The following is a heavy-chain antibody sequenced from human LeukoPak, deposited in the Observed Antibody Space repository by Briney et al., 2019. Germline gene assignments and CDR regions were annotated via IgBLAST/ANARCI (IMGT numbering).Heavy chain of an antibody. CDR1: GFTFSSYD. D-gene: IGHD3-22*01. J-gene: IGHJ3*02. CDR2: IGTAGDT. CDR3: AREDSGYYYRGAFDI. Sequence: GGSLRLSCAASGFTFSSYDMHWVRQAAGKGLEWVSAIGTAGDTYYPGSVKGRFTISRENAKNSLYLQMNSLRAGDTAVYYCAREDSGYYYRGAFDIWGQGTMVTVSS. V-gene: IGHV3-13*01.